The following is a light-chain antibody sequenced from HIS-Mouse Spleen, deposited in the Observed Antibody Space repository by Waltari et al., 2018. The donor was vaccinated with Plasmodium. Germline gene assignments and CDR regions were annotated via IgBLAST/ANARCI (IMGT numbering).Light chain of an antibody. CDR2: EGS. CDR3: CSYAGSRMV. V-gene: IGLV2-23*01. J-gene: IGLJ2*01. CDR1: RSDVGSYNL. Sequence: QSALTQPASVSGSPGQSITISCTGTRSDVGSYNLVPWYQQHPGKAPTLRIYEGSQRPSGVSNRFAGSKSGNTASLTISGLQAEDEADYYCCSYAGSRMVFGGGTKLTVL.